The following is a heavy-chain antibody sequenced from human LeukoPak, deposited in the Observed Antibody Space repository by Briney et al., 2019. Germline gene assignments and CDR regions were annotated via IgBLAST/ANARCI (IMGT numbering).Heavy chain of an antibody. D-gene: IGHD4-11*01. J-gene: IGHJ5*02. CDR1: GGSISTYY. Sequence: NPSETLSLTCTVSGGSISTYYWSWVRQPAGMGLEWIGRMYTNGNTHYNPSLKSRVTMSVDTSKNQFSLKLSSVTAADTAVYYCARENTVTKSNADGDWFDPWGQGTLVTVSS. V-gene: IGHV4-4*07. CDR2: MYTNGNT. CDR3: ARENTVTKSNADGDWFDP.